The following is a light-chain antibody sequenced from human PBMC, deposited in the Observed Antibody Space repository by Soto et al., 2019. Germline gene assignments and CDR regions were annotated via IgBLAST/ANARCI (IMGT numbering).Light chain of an antibody. V-gene: IGKV3-11*01. CDR2: GAS. CDR3: QQRSNWLRT. CDR1: QSVSSY. J-gene: IGKJ1*01. Sequence: EIVLTQSPATLSLSPGERATLSCRASQSVSSYLTWYQQKPGQAPRLLIYGASNRATGIPARFSGSGSGTDFTLTISSLEPEDFAVYYCQQRSNWLRTFGQGTKVEIK.